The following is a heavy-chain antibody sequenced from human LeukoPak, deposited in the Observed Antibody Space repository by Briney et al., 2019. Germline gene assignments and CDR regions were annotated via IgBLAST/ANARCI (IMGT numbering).Heavy chain of an antibody. D-gene: IGHD6-19*01. J-gene: IGHJ4*02. CDR1: EFTFSSYA. V-gene: IGHV3-30*03. CDR2: ISYDGSNK. CDR3: ATTLGSGWKFDY. Sequence: PGGSLRLSCAASEFTFSSYAMHWVRQAPGKGLEWVAVISYDGSNKYADSVKGRFTISRDNSKNTLFLQMNSLRHDDTAVYYCATTLGSGWKFDYWGQGTLVTVSS.